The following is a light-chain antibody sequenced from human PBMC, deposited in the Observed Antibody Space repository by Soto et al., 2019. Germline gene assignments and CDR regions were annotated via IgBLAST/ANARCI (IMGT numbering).Light chain of an antibody. Sequence: QSALTQPRSVSGSPGQSVTISCTGTNSDVGGYNYVSWYQQHPGKAPKVMIYDVSRRPSGVPDRFSGSKSGNTASLTISGLQAEDEADYYCCAYASAYNFWVFGGGTKLTVL. V-gene: IGLV2-11*01. J-gene: IGLJ3*02. CDR2: DVS. CDR3: CAYASAYNFWV. CDR1: NSDVGGYNY.